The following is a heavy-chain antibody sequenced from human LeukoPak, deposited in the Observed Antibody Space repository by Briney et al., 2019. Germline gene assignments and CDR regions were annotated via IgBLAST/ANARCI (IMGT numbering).Heavy chain of an antibody. V-gene: IGHV4-59*12. J-gene: IGHJ5*02. D-gene: IGHD3-3*01. CDR1: GGSISSYY. CDR3: TRVDQYYDFWSGYYTFFWFDP. CDR2: IYYSGST. Sequence: SETLSLTCTVSGGSISSYYWSWIRQPPGKGLEWIGYIYYSGSTNYNPSLKSRVTISVDTSKNQFSLKLSSVTAADTAVYYCTRVDQYYDFWSGYYTFFWFDPWGQGTLVTVSS.